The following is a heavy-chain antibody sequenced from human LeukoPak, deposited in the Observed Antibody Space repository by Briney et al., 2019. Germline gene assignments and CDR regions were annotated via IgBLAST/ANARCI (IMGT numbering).Heavy chain of an antibody. J-gene: IGHJ3*02. CDR3: ARERAQQWLVLGIDAFDI. CDR2: ISSSSYI. V-gene: IGHV3-69-1*01. Sequence: PGGSLRLSCAASGFTVSSNDMSWVRQAPGRGLEWVSSISSSSYIYYADSVKGRFTISRDNPKNSLYLQMNSLRAEDTAVYYCARERAQQWLVLGIDAFDIWGQGTMVTVSS. CDR1: GFTVSSND. D-gene: IGHD6-19*01.